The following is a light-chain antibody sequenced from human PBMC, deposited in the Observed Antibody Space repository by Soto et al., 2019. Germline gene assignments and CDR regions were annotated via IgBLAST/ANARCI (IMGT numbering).Light chain of an antibody. CDR2: DVS. CDR1: SSDVGGYNY. Sequence: LTQPASVSGSPGQSITISCTGTSSDVGGYNYVSWYQQHPGKAPKLMIYDVSNRPSGVSNRFSGSKSGNTASLTISGLQAEDEADYYCSSYTSSSTHYVFGTGTKVTVL. J-gene: IGLJ1*01. CDR3: SSYTSSSTHYV. V-gene: IGLV2-14*01.